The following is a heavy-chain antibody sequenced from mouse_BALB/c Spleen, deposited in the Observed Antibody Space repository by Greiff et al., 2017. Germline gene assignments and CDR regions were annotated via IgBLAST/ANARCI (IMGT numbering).Heavy chain of an antibody. Sequence: QVQLQQSGPSLVQPSQSLSITCTVSGFSLTSYGVHWVRQSPGKGLEWLGVIWRGGSTDYNAAFMSRLSITKDNSKSQVFFKMNSLQADDTAIYYCAKNNYGSSLYYAMDYWGQGTSVTVSS. D-gene: IGHD1-1*01. CDR1: GFSLTSYG. V-gene: IGHV2-5-1*01. CDR2: IWRGGST. CDR3: AKNNYGSSLYYAMDY. J-gene: IGHJ4*01.